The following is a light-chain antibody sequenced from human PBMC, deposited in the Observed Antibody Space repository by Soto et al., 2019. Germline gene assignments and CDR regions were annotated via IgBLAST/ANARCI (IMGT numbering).Light chain of an antibody. CDR3: QQYGNSPWT. CDR2: GAS. Sequence: EIVLTQSPDILSLSPGERATLSCRASQSVSNNYLAWYHQKPGQPPRLLIYGASSRATGIPDRFSGSGSGTDFILTINRLEPADFAVYYCQQYGNSPWTFGQGTKVEIQ. V-gene: IGKV3-20*01. J-gene: IGKJ1*01. CDR1: QSVSNNY.